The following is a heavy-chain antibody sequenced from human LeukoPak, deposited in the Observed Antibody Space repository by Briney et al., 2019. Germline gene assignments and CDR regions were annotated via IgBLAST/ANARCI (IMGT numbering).Heavy chain of an antibody. Sequence: GGSLRLSCAASGFTFSSYSMNWVRQAPGKGLEWVSSISSSSSYIYYADSVKGRFTISRDNAKNSLYLQMNSLRAEDTAVYYCAKGNYYGSGSYYNSRAFDIWGQGTMVTVSS. J-gene: IGHJ3*02. V-gene: IGHV3-21*04. CDR3: AKGNYYGSGSYYNSRAFDI. D-gene: IGHD3-10*01. CDR1: GFTFSSYS. CDR2: ISSSSSYI.